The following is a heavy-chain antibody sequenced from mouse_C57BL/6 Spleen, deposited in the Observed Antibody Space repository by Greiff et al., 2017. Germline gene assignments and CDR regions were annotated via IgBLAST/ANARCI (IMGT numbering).Heavy chain of an antibody. J-gene: IGHJ3*01. Sequence: QVQLQQPGAELVKPGASVKLSCKASGYTFTSYWMHWVKQRPGQGLEWIGMIHPNSGSTNYTEKFKGKATLTVDKSSSTAYMQLSSLTSEDSAVYYRARTEGDDGYYWLAYWGQGTLVTVSA. CDR2: IHPNSGST. CDR1: GYTFTSYW. CDR3: ARTEGDDGYYWLAY. V-gene: IGHV1-64*01. D-gene: IGHD2-3*01.